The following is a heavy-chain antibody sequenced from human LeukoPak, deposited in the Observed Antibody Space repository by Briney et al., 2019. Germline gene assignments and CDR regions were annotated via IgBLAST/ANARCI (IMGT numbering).Heavy chain of an antibody. D-gene: IGHD3-10*01. CDR1: GYTLTDLS. CDR2: FDPEDGET. J-gene: IGHJ6*02. CDR3: ATDIPRRVRGVVYSSFGMDV. Sequence: GASVKVSCKVSGYTLTDLSMHWVRQAPGKGLEWLRGFDPEDGETIYAQKFQGRVTLAEDTSTDTAYMELSSLRSEDTAAYYCATDIPRRVRGVVYSSFGMDVWGQGTTVTVSS. V-gene: IGHV1-24*01.